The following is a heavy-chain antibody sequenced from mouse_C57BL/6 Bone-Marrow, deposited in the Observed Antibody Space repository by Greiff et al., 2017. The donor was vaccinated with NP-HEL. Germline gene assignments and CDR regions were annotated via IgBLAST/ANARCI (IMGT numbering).Heavy chain of an antibody. Sequence: EVQLVESGPGLVKPSQSLSLTCSVTGYSITSGYYWNWIRQFPGNKLEWMGYISYDGSNNYNPSLKNRISITRDTSKNQVFLKLNAVTTEDTATYYCAREYYSNYGRYWYFDVWGTGTTVTVSS. CDR3: AREYYSNYGRYWYFDV. J-gene: IGHJ1*03. V-gene: IGHV3-6*01. CDR2: ISYDGSN. CDR1: GYSITSGYY. D-gene: IGHD2-5*01.